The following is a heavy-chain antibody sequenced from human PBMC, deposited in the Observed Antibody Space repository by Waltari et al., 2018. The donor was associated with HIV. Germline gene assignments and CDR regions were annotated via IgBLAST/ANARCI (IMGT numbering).Heavy chain of an antibody. CDR3: ARGQGGSATYFFFYYMDV. V-gene: IGHV1-3*01. CDR1: GYTFSSHA. Sequence: QVQLVQSGAEVKRAGASVRLSCKASGYTFSSHAVHWVRQAPGQSLEWMGWINAGKGDTKYSQKFQDRIIITRDTSATTAYMELSSLRFEDTAVYYCARGQGGSATYFFFYYMDVWGKGTTASVS. CDR2: INAGKGDT. D-gene: IGHD3-10*01. J-gene: IGHJ6*03.